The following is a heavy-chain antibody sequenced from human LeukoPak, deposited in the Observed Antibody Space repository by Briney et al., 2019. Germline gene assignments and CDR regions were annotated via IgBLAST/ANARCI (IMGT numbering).Heavy chain of an antibody. D-gene: IGHD6-6*01. V-gene: IGHV4-34*01. J-gene: IGHJ3*02. CDR1: GGSFSGYY. Sequence: SETLSLTCAVYGGSFSGYYWSWIRQPPGKGLEWIGEINHSRSTNYNPSLKSRVTISVDTSKNQFSLKLSSVTAADTAVYYCARRQLGKTFDIWGQGTMVTVSS. CDR3: ARRQLGKTFDI. CDR2: INHSRST.